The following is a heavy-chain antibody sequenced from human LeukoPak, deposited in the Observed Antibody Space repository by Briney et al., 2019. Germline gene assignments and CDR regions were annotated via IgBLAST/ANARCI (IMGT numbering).Heavy chain of an antibody. J-gene: IGHJ4*02. CDR3: AVDYDYWSAFFSGSRMTPKR. V-gene: IGHV3-21*06. CDR2: IHSSSNYI. CDR1: GFTFSSYS. Sequence: PGGSLRLSCAASGFTFSSYSMKWVRQAPGKGLERVSSIHSSSNYINYVDSVKGRFTISRENAKNSMCLQMNSLRAEDTAVYYCAVDYDYWSAFFSGSRMTPKRGGQGTLVTVSS. D-gene: IGHD3-3*01.